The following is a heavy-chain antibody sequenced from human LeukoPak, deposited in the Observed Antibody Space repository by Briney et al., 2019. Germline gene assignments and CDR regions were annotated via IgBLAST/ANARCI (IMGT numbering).Heavy chain of an antibody. CDR1: GYTFTSYD. CDR3: ARGGSGSYYNYYYGMDV. Sequence: ASVKVSCKASGYTFTSYDINWVRQATGQGLEWMGWISAYNGRTYYAQNLQGRVTMTTDTATSTAYMELRSLRSDDTAVYYCARGGSGSYYNYYYGMDVWGQGTTVTVSS. J-gene: IGHJ6*02. V-gene: IGHV1-18*01. D-gene: IGHD3-10*01. CDR2: ISAYNGRT.